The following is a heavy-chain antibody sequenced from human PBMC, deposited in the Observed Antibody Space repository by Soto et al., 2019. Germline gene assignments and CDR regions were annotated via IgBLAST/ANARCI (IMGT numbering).Heavy chain of an antibody. Sequence: QVQLVESGGGVVQPGRSLRLSCAASGFTFSSYGMHWVRQAPGKGLEWVAVIWYDGSNKYYADSVKGRFTISRDNSKNTLYLQMNSLRAEDTAVYYCAREITMVRGGYFALWGRGTLVTVSS. V-gene: IGHV3-33*01. CDR3: AREITMVRGGYFAL. CDR1: GFTFSSYG. J-gene: IGHJ2*01. D-gene: IGHD3-10*01. CDR2: IWYDGSNK.